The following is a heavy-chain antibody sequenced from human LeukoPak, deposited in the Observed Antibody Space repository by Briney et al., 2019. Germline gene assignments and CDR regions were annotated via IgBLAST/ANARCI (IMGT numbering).Heavy chain of an antibody. CDR1: GFTFSSYG. CDR2: ISGSGGST. CDR3: ARAGMVRGVRDYYYMDV. J-gene: IGHJ6*03. Sequence: PGGSLRLSCAASGFTFSSYGMSWVRQAPGKGLEWVSAISGSGGSTYYADSVKGRFTISRDNAKNSLYLQMNSLRAEDTAVYYCARAGMVRGVRDYYYMDVWGKGTTVTVSS. D-gene: IGHD3-10*01. V-gene: IGHV3-23*01.